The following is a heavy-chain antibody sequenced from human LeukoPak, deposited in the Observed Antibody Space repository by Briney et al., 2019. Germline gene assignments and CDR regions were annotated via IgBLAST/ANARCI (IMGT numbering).Heavy chain of an antibody. CDR2: VNADGSIT. J-gene: IGHJ4*02. CDR1: GFTFNTYW. CDR3: GRDNYGSVDY. D-gene: IGHD3-10*01. V-gene: IGHV3-74*01. Sequence: SGGSLRLSRAASGFTFNTYWMIWVRQVPGKGLVYVSHVNADGSITNYADSVKGRFTISRDNAKNTLYLQMDSLRAEDTALYYRGRDNYGSVDYWGQGTLVTVSS.